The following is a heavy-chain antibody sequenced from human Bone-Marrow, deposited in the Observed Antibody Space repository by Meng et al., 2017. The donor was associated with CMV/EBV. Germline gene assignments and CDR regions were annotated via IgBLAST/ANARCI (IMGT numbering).Heavy chain of an antibody. D-gene: IGHD2-15*01. CDR1: GFTFSDYY. CDR2: ITVSDTNI. V-gene: IGHV3-11*04. Sequence: GESLKISCAASGFTFSDYYMSWIRQAPGKGLEWVSYITVSDTNIDNADSVKGRFTISRDNACHSLYQQMNSLRAEDTSVSYCARFIPYCSGGRCYESGSGWPYYYYAMDVWGQGTTVTVSS. J-gene: IGHJ6*02. CDR3: ARFIPYCSGGRCYESGSGWPYYYYAMDV.